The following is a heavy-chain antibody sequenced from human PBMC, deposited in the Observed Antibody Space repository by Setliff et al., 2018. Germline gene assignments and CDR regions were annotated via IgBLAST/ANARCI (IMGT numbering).Heavy chain of an antibody. CDR1: GGSISSGGYY. J-gene: IGHJ3*02. V-gene: IGHV4-31*03. Sequence: SETLSLTCTVSGGSISSGGYYWSWIRQHPGKGLEWIGYIYYSGSAYYNPSLKSRVTISVDTSKNQFSLKLSSVTAADTAVYYCARDPLTTNRRRAFDIWGQGTMVTVS. CDR3: ARDPLTTNRRRAFDI. CDR2: IYYSGSA. D-gene: IGHD4-17*01.